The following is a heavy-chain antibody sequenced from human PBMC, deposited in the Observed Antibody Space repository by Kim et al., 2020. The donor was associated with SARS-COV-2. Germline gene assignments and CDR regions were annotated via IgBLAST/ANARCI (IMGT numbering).Heavy chain of an antibody. D-gene: IGHD2-21*02. CDR1: GGSFSGYY. CDR3: AMSDPCGGDCYTNY. CDR2: INHSGST. J-gene: IGHJ4*02. V-gene: IGHV4-34*01. Sequence: SETLSLTCAVYGGSFSGYYWSWIRQPPGKGLEWIGEINHSGSTNYNPSLKSRVTISVDTSKNQFSLKLSSVTAADTAVYYCAMSDPCGGDCYTNYWGQGTLVTVSS.